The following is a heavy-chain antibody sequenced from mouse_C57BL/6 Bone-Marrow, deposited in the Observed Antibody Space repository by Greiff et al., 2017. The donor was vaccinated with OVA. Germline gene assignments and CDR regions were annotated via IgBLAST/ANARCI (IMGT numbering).Heavy chain of an antibody. Sequence: VQLQQPRAELVKPGASVKLSCKASGYTFTSYWMHWVKQRPGQGLEWIGMIHPNSGSTNYNEKFKSKATLTVDKSSSTAYMQLSSLTSEDSAVYYCARRGFYAMDYWGQGTSVTVSS. J-gene: IGHJ4*01. CDR3: ARRGFYAMDY. CDR1: GYTFTSYW. CDR2: IHPNSGST. V-gene: IGHV1-64*01.